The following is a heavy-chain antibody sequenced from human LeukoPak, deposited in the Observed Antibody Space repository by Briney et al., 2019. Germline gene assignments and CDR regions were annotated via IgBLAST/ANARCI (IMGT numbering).Heavy chain of an antibody. D-gene: IGHD1-26*01. CDR3: ARGRLGATY. J-gene: IGHJ4*02. Sequence: SETLSLTCTVSSGSISSYYWSWIRQPPGKGLEWLGYIFYSGSTNYNPSLISRVTISVDTSKNQFSLKLASVTAADTAVYYCARGRLGATYWGQGTLVTVSS. CDR2: IFYSGST. V-gene: IGHV4-59*01. CDR1: SGSISSYY.